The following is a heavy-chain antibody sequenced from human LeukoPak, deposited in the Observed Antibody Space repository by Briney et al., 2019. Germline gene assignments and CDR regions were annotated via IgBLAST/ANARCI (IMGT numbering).Heavy chain of an antibody. V-gene: IGHV1-2*06. Sequence: ASVKVSCKASGYTFTGYYMHWVRQAPGQGLEWMGRINPNSGGTNYTQKFQGRVTMTRDTSISTAYMELSRLRSDDTAVYYCAREVRSPLRPSSYRGLIYYLDYWGQGTLVTVSS. CDR1: GYTFTGYY. D-gene: IGHD2-21*02. J-gene: IGHJ4*02. CDR3: AREVRSPLRPSSYRGLIYYLDY. CDR2: INPNSGGT.